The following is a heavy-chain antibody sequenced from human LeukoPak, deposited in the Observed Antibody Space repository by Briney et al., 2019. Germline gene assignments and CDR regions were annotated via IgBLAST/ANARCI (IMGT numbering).Heavy chain of an antibody. Sequence: SVKVSCKASGYTFTSYGISWVRQAPGQGLEWMGGIIPIFGTANYAQKFQGRVTITADKSTSTAYMELSSLRSEDTAVYYCASGRSYGHFDYWGQGTLVTVSS. J-gene: IGHJ4*02. V-gene: IGHV1-69*06. CDR3: ASGRSYGHFDY. CDR1: GYTFTSYG. D-gene: IGHD5-18*01. CDR2: IIPIFGTA.